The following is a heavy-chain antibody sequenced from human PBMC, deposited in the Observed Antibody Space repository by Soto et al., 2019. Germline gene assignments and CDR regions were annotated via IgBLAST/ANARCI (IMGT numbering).Heavy chain of an antibody. Sequence: GGSLRRSCAASGFTFDDHSMHWVRQAPGKGLEWVSGLTWNSGSIAYAHSVMGRFTISRDNAKNSLYLQMNSLRPEDTAVYYCAKVRSVKSFWHAYWDFWGHGTLGTVSS. CDR2: LTWNSGSI. V-gene: IGHV3-9*01. D-gene: IGHD3-3*01. J-gene: IGHJ4*01. CDR3: AKVRSVKSFWHAYWDF. CDR1: GFTFDDHS.